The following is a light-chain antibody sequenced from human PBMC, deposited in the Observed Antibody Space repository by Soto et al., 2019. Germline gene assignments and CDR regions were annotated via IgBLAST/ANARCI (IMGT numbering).Light chain of an antibody. CDR1: QAIGVY. CDR2: AAS. CDR3: QKYNSAPRT. V-gene: IGKV1-27*01. Sequence: DIQVTQSPSSLSASLGDRVTITCRANQAIGVYLAWFQQQPGKVPNLMIYAASALQSGVPSRISGSGSGTDFTLTIISLQPEDIATYYCQKYNSAPRTFGGGTKVEL. J-gene: IGKJ4*01.